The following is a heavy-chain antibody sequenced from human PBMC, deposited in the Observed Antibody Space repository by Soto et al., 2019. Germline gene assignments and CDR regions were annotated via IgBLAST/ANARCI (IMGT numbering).Heavy chain of an antibody. CDR1: GFNFNNYA. CDR2: INWNSGRI. Sequence: EVQLVESGGGLVQPGGSLRLSCAASGFNFNNYAMHWVRQAPGKGLEWVSGINWNSGRIVYADSVKGRFTISRDNAKNSLNLQMNSLRPEDTALYYCAKGGNRHYDFWSDYWGQGTLVTVSS. J-gene: IGHJ4*02. D-gene: IGHD3-3*01. V-gene: IGHV3-9*01. CDR3: AKGGNRHYDFWSDY.